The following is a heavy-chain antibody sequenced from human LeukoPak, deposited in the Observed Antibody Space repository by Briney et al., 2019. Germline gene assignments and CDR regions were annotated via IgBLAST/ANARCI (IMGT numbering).Heavy chain of an antibody. V-gene: IGHV4-4*07. J-gene: IGHJ4*02. CDR2: IYASGST. Sequence: SETLSLTCTVSGGSISSYYWSWIRQPAGKGLEWIGRIYASGSTNYNASLKSRVSMSVDTSKNQFSLKLSSVTAADTAVFYCARENSGSYREFDYWGQGTLVTVSS. D-gene: IGHD1-26*01. CDR1: GGSISSYY. CDR3: ARENSGSYREFDY.